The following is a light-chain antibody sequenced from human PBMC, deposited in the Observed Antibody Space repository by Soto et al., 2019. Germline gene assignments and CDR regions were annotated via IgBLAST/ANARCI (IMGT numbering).Light chain of an antibody. V-gene: IGKV3-15*01. CDR2: RSS. J-gene: IGKJ1*01. Sequence: TASLSSVASQTLYSNVAWYQQRPGQPPRLLIYRSSSRATGIPARFSGSGSGTEFTLTINSLQSEDFATYYCQQGYSTPWTFGQGTNVDIK. CDR1: QTLYSN. CDR3: QQGYSTPWT.